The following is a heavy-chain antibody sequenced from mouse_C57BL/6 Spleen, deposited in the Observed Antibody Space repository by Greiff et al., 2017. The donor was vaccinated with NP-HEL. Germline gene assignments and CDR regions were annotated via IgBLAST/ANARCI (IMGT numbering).Heavy chain of an antibody. Sequence: EVQLQQSGPELVKPGASVKISCKASGYTFTDYYMNWVKQSHGKSLEWIGDINPNNGGTSYNQKFKGKATLTVDKSSSTAYMELRSLTSEDSAVYYCATYYSNYGGDFDYWGQGTTLTVSS. CDR1: GYTFTDYY. CDR2: INPNNGGT. V-gene: IGHV1-26*01. CDR3: ATYYSNYGGDFDY. J-gene: IGHJ2*01. D-gene: IGHD2-5*01.